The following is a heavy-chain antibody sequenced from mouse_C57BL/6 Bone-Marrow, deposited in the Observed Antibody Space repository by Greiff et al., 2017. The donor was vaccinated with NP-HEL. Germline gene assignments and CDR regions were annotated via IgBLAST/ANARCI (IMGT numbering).Heavy chain of an antibody. CDR3: ARYGRYAMDY. CDR1: GFTFSSYG. Sequence: EVQGVESGGDLVKPGGSLKLSCAASGFTFSSYGMSWVRQTPDKRLEWVATISSGGSYTYYPDSVKGRFTISRDNAKNTLYLQMSSLKSEDTAMYYCARYGRYAMDYWGQGTSVTVSS. D-gene: IGHD1-1*01. CDR2: ISSGGSYT. V-gene: IGHV5-6*01. J-gene: IGHJ4*01.